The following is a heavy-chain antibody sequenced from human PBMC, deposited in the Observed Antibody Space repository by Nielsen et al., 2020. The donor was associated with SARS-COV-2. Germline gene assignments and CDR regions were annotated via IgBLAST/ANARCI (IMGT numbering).Heavy chain of an antibody. Sequence: GESLKISCAASGFTFSSYGMHWVRQAPGKGLEWVAVISYDGSNKYYADSVKGRFTISRDNSKNTLYLQMNSLRAEDTAVYYCAKEWLTPPRWYYDSSGDDYWGQGTLVTVSS. CDR1: GFTFSSYG. CDR2: ISYDGSNK. V-gene: IGHV3-30*18. CDR3: AKEWLTPPRWYYDSSGDDY. D-gene: IGHD3-22*01. J-gene: IGHJ4*02.